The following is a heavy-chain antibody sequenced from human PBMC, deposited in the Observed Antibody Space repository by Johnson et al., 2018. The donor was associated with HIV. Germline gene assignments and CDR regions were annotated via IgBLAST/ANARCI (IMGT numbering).Heavy chain of an antibody. V-gene: IGHV3-30-3*01. J-gene: IGHJ3*02. CDR1: EFTFSNYA. Sequence: QVQLVESGGGVVQPGRSLRLSCAASEFTFSNYAMHWVRQAPGKGLEWVAVVPDDGDNKYYADSVKGRFTISRDNSKNTLYLQMNSLRAEDTAISYCARGQLWVLDDAVDIWGQGTMVTVSS. CDR3: ARGQLWVLDDAVDI. D-gene: IGHD5-18*01. CDR2: VPDDGDNK.